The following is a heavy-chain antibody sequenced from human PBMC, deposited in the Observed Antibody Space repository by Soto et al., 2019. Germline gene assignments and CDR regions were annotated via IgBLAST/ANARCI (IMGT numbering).Heavy chain of an antibody. CDR3: ARSRGGYFAY. CDR1: GVSISSYY. J-gene: IGHJ4*02. CDR2: IYYSGST. D-gene: IGHD3-22*01. Sequence: QVQLQESGPGLVKPSETLSLTCTVSGVSISSYYWSWIRQPPGKGLEWIGYIYYSGSTNYNPSLKSLVTISVDTSKNQVSLKLRSVTAADTAVYYCARSRGGYFAYWGQGTLVTVSS. V-gene: IGHV4-59*01.